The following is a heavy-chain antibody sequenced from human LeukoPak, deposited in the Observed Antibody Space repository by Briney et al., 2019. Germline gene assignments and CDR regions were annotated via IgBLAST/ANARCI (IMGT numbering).Heavy chain of an antibody. D-gene: IGHD5-12*01. V-gene: IGHV3-30-3*01. CDR2: ISYDGSNK. Sequence: GGSLRLSCAASGFTFSSYAMHWVRQAPGKGLEWVAVISYDGSNKYYADSVKGRFTIPRDNSKNTLYLQMNSLRAEDTAVYYCARDQLRRWLPTLPDYWGQGTLVTVSS. J-gene: IGHJ4*02. CDR3: ARDQLRRWLPTLPDY. CDR1: GFTFSSYA.